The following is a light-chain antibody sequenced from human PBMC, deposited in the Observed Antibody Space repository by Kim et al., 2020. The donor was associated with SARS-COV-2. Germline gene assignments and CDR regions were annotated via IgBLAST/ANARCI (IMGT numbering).Light chain of an antibody. CDR3: QSYDNSLSGYV. V-gene: IGLV1-40*01. J-gene: IGLJ1*01. Sequence: QRVTISCTGRTTNIGAGYDVHWYQQLPATAPTHLMYGNNNSPSGVPDRFSGSKSDTSASLAITGLQDDDEADYYCQSYDNSLSGYVFGSGTKVTVL. CDR2: GNN. CDR1: TTNIGAGYD.